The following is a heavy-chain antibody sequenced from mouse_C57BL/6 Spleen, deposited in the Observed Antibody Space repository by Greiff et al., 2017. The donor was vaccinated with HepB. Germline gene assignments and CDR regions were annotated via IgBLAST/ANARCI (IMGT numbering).Heavy chain of an antibody. CDR1: GYAFTNYL. CDR3: ARSGQLRLHYAMDY. D-gene: IGHD3-2*02. V-gene: IGHV1-54*01. J-gene: IGHJ4*01. Sequence: VKLQESGAELVRPGTSVKVSCKASGYAFTNYLIEWVKQRPGQGLEWIGVINPGSGGTNYNEKFKGKATLTADKSSSTAYMQLSSLTSEDSAVYFCARSGQLRLHYAMDYWGQGTSVTVSS. CDR2: INPGSGGT.